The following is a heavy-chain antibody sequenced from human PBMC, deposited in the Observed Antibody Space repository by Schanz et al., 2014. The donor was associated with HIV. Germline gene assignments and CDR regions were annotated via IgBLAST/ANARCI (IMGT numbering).Heavy chain of an antibody. CDR3: ARRSSDGGYYDN. V-gene: IGHV3-20*04. J-gene: IGHJ4*02. CDR2: INWKSDSI. CDR1: GFTFSNYA. D-gene: IGHD2-15*01. Sequence: EVQLLESGGGLVQPGGSLRLSCEASGFTFSNYAMSWVRQAPGKGLEWVSGINWKSDSIGYADSVKGRFTISRDNARNTLYLQMNSLRDEDTAVYYCARRSSDGGYYDNWGQGTLVTVSS.